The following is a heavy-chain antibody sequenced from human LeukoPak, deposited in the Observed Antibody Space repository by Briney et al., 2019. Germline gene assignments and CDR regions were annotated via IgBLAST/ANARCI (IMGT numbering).Heavy chain of an antibody. CDR2: VYADGST. CDR1: GFSVTTHF. V-gene: IGHV3-53*01. J-gene: IGHJ4*02. CDR3: ARDYGIAAAGTVY. Sequence: GGSLRLSCAASGFSVTTHFMSWVRQAPGRGLEWVSVVYADGSTYYADSVKGRFTISRDNAKNSLYLQMNSLRAEDTAVYYCARDYGIAAAGTVYWGQGTLVTVSS. D-gene: IGHD6-13*01.